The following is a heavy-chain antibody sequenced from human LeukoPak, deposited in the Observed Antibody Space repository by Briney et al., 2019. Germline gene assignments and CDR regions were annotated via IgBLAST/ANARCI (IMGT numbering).Heavy chain of an antibody. D-gene: IGHD2-8*01. Sequence: GESLKISFKGSGYSFTSYWIGWVRPMPGKGVEWMGIIYSGDSDTRYSPSFQGQVTISADKSISTAYLQWSSLKASDTAMYYCARGAYCTNGVCSLDYWGQGTLVTVSS. CDR3: ARGAYCTNGVCSLDY. J-gene: IGHJ4*02. CDR2: IYSGDSDT. CDR1: GYSFTSYW. V-gene: IGHV5-51*01.